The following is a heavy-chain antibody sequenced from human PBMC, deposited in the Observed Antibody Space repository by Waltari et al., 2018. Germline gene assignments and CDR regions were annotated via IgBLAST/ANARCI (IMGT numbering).Heavy chain of an antibody. Sequence: ESGGDLVQPGGSLSGSCAVSGMTSYPYRLPWVRQAPGKGLEWISYISSGSDYIYYAESVEGRFTISRDNSKNSVFLEMKYLRVDDTAIYYCAGIRGGFWFFDIWGRGTMVSVSS. CDR1: GMTSYPYR. CDR2: ISSGSDYI. CDR3: AGIRGGFWFFDI. J-gene: IGHJ2*01. D-gene: IGHD3-10*01. V-gene: IGHV3-48*04.